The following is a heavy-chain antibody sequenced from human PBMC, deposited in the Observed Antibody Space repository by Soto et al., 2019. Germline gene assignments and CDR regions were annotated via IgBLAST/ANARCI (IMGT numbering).Heavy chain of an antibody. CDR2: IYYSGST. Sequence: QVQLQESGPGLVKPSETLSLTCTVSGGSISSYYWSWIRQPPGKGLEWIGYIYYSGSTNYNPSLKSRVTISVDTSKNQFSLKLSSVTAADTAVYYCARGRTGYMDVWGKGITVTVSS. CDR3: ARGRTGYMDV. V-gene: IGHV4-59*01. J-gene: IGHJ6*03. CDR1: GGSISSYY. D-gene: IGHD4-17*01.